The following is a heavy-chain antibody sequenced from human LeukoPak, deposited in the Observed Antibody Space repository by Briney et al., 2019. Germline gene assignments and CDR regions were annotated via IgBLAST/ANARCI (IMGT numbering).Heavy chain of an antibody. CDR2: IYYSGST. V-gene: IGHV4-31*11. Sequence: SQTLSLTCAVSGGSISSGGYSWSWIRQHPGKGLEWIVYIYYSGSTYYNPSLKSRVTISVDTSKNQFSLKLSSVTAADTAVYYCARAMDSSGWYGLYNWFDPWGQGTLVTVSS. J-gene: IGHJ5*02. CDR1: GGSISSGGYS. D-gene: IGHD6-19*01. CDR3: ARAMDSSGWYGLYNWFDP.